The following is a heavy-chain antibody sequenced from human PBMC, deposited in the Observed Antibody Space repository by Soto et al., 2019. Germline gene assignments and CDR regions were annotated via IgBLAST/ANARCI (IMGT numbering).Heavy chain of an antibody. Sequence: SETLSLTCSVSGGSISRYYWSWIRQPPGKGLEWIGYIYYSGGDTNYNPSLKSRVTISVDTSKNQFSLKLSSVTAADTAVYYCARHYTGPTLYFFYYMDVWGIGTTVTVSS. CDR1: GGSISRYY. D-gene: IGHD3-10*01. CDR2: IYYSGGDT. J-gene: IGHJ6*03. V-gene: IGHV4-59*08. CDR3: ARHYTGPTLYFFYYMDV.